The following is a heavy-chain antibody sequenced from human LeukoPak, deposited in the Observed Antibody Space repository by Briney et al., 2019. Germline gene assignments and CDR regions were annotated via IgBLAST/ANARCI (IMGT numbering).Heavy chain of an antibody. D-gene: IGHD1-26*01. CDR1: GFTFSSYW. CDR2: IKYDGGEK. V-gene: IGHV3-7*01. J-gene: IGHJ4*02. Sequence: PGGSLRLSCAASGFTFSSYWMSWVRQAPGKGLEWVANIKYDGGEKYYVDSVKGRFAISRDNAKDSLYLQMNSLRAEDTAVYYCARDRGTKYYFDYWGQGTLVTVSS. CDR3: ARDRGTKYYFDY.